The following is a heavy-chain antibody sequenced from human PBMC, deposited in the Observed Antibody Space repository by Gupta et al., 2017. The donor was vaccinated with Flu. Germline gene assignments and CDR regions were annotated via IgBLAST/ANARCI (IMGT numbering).Heavy chain of an antibody. J-gene: IGHJ4*02. Sequence: QVQLQESGPGLVEPSQTLSLSCSVSGGSISSGNYYWSWIRQPAGKGLEWIGRVYSSGITNYNPSLMSRVAMSVDTSKNQFSLKLTSVTAADTAVYYCARDAGATVDSWGQGTLVTVSS. CDR2: VYSSGIT. D-gene: IGHD1-26*01. CDR1: GGSISSGNYY. V-gene: IGHV4-61*02. CDR3: ARDAGATVDS.